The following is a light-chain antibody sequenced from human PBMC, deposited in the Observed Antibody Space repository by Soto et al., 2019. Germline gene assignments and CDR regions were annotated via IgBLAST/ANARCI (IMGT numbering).Light chain of an antibody. Sequence: DIQMTQSPSSLPSSVGDRVTITCRSSQSISSYLNWYQQEPGKAPKFLIYAASSLQSGVPSRFGGSGSGTDFTLTISSLQPEDIATYYCQQYDNLPWTFGQGTKVDIK. CDR1: QSISSY. CDR3: QQYDNLPWT. V-gene: IGKV1-39*01. CDR2: AAS. J-gene: IGKJ1*01.